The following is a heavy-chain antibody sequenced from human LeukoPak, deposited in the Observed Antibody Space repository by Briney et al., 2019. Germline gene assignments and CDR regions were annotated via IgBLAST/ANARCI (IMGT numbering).Heavy chain of an antibody. D-gene: IGHD2-2*01. Sequence: ASVKVSCKASGYTFTSYGVNWVRQAPGQGLEWMGWISAYNGNTNYAQKLQGRVTMTTDTFTSTAYMELRSLRSNDTAVYYCARGTSTSGDFDYWGQGTLVTVSS. V-gene: IGHV1-18*01. J-gene: IGHJ4*02. CDR1: GYTFTSYG. CDR3: ARGTSTSGDFDY. CDR2: ISAYNGNT.